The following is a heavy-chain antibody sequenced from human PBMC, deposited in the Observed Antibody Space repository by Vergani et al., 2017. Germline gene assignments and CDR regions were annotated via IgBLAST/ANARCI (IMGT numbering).Heavy chain of an antibody. V-gene: IGHV4-34*01. CDR1: GGSFSGYY. CDR3: ARGPGWYYGGSPFGY. J-gene: IGHJ4*02. CDR2: INHSGST. Sequence: QVQLQQWGAGLLKPSETLSLTCAVYGGSFSGYYWSWIRQPPGKGLEWIGEINHSGSTNYNPSLKSRVTISVDTSKNQFSLKLSSVTAADTAVYYCARGPGWYYGGSPFGYWRRGTLVTVSA. D-gene: IGHD4-23*01.